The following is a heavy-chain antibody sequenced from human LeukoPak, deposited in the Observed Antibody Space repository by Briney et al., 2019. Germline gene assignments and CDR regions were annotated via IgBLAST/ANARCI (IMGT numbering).Heavy chain of an antibody. CDR2: ISDSGGT. CDR3: ARGFHWGGYYLDY. Sequence: SETLSLTCTVSGGSITSNNYYWGWIRQPPGKGLEWIGSISDSGGTYYNPSLKSRISISVDTSKNQFSLRLTSVTAADTAVYWCARGFHWGGYYLDYWGQGTRLTVSS. V-gene: IGHV4-39*07. J-gene: IGHJ4*02. D-gene: IGHD2-15*01. CDR1: GGSITSNNYY.